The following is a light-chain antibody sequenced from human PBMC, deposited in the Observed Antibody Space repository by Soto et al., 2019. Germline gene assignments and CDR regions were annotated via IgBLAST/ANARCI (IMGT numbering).Light chain of an antibody. J-gene: IGKJ1*01. CDR1: RTISNW. V-gene: IGKV1-5*01. CDR3: QQYNSYPWT. CDR2: DAS. Sequence: DIQMTQSPSTLSPSVGDRVTITCRASRTISNWLAWYQQKPGKAPKLLIHDASSLESGVPSRFGGSGSGTEFTLTINSLQPDDFATYYCQQYNSYPWTFGQGTKVEIK.